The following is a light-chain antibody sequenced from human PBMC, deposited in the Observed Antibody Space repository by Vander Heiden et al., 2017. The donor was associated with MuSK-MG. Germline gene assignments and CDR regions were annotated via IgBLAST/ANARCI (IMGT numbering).Light chain of an antibody. CDR3: QQCDSTPWT. V-gene: IGKV1-39*01. Sequence: DSQMTHSPSSLSASVGDRVTITCRASQSISSYLNWYQQKPGKAPKLLIYAASSLQSGVPSRFSGSGSGTDFTLTISRLQPEDFATYYCQQCDSTPWTFGQGTRVEIK. J-gene: IGKJ1*01. CDR2: AAS. CDR1: QSISSY.